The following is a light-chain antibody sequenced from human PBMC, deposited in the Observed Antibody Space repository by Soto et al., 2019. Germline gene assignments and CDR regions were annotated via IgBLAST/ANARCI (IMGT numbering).Light chain of an antibody. Sequence: VVMTQSPLSLPVTLGQPASISCRSSQSLVYSDGNTYLNWFQQRPGQSPRRLIYKISNRDSGVPDRLSGSGSGADFTLKISRVEAEDVGVYYCMQGKHWPLTFGQGTRLEIX. CDR1: QSLVYSDGNTY. J-gene: IGKJ5*01. V-gene: IGKV2-30*01. CDR2: KIS. CDR3: MQGKHWPLT.